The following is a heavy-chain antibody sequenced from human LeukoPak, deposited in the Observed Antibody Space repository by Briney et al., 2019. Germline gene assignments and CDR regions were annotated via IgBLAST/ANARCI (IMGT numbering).Heavy chain of an antibody. Sequence: PGTSLRLSCAASGFTFSDYGIHWVRQAPGKGLEWVAAIWYDGGNKFYAESVKGRFIIPRDNSKNILYLQMNSLRAEDTAVYYCAREGTFGVLSKGLDYWGQGILVTVSS. CDR2: IWYDGGNK. J-gene: IGHJ4*02. CDR1: GFTFSDYG. V-gene: IGHV3-33*01. D-gene: IGHD3-3*01. CDR3: AREGTFGVLSKGLDY.